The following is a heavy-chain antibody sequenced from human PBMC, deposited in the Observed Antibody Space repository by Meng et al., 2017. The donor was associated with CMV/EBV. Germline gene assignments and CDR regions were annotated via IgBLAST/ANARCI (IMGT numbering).Heavy chain of an antibody. CDR1: GFTFSDYY. V-gene: IGHV3-11*04. Sequence: GESLKISCAASGFTFSDYYMSWIRQAPGKGLEWVSYISSSGSTIYYADSVKGRFTISRDNAKNSLYLQMNSLRAEDTAVYYCARGLERYSSSSTFDYWGQGTLVTVSS. D-gene: IGHD6-6*01. J-gene: IGHJ4*02. CDR2: ISSSGSTI. CDR3: ARGLERYSSSSTFDY.